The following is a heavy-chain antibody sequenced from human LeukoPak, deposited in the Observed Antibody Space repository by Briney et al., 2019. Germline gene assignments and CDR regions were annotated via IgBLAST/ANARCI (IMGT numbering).Heavy chain of an antibody. J-gene: IGHJ4*02. CDR2: ISYDGSNK. Sequence: PGRSLRLSCAASGFTFSSYGMHWVRQAPGKGLEWVAVISYDGSNKYYADSVKGRFTISRDNSKNTLYLQMNSLRAEDTAVYYCAKRERSGWLFDYWGQGTLVTVSS. CDR3: AKRERSGWLFDY. V-gene: IGHV3-30*18. D-gene: IGHD6-19*01. CDR1: GFTFSSYG.